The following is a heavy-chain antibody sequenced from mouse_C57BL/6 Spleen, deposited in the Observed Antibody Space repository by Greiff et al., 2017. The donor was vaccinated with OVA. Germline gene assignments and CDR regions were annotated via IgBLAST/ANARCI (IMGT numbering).Heavy chain of an antibody. CDR1: GYTFTSYW. D-gene: IGHD1-1*01. V-gene: IGHV1-59*01. CDR2: IDPSDSYT. Sequence: QVQLQQSGAELVRPGTSVKLSCKASGYTFTSYWMHWVKQRPGQGLEWIGVIDPSDSYTNYNQKFKGKATLTVDTSSSTAYMQLSSLTSEDSAVYYCARGGSSYNWYFDVWGTGTTVTVSS. CDR3: ARGGSSYNWYFDV. J-gene: IGHJ1*03.